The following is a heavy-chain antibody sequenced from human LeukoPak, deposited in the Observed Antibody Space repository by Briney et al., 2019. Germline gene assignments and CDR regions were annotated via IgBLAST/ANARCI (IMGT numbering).Heavy chain of an antibody. J-gene: IGHJ4*02. CDR1: DDSISSYY. CDR3: ARGSSFDY. V-gene: IGHV4-4*07. CDR2: IDASGSS. Sequence: SETLSLTRTVSDDSISSYYWSWIRHPAGQGLEWIGHIDASGSSNYNPSLKSRVTMSLDTSKNQFSLNLSSVTAADTAVYYCARGSSFDYWGQGTLVTVSS.